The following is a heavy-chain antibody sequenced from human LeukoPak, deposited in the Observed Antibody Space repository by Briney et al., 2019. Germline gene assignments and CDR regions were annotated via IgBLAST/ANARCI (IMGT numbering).Heavy chain of an antibody. D-gene: IGHD1-1*01. CDR1: GFTVSSNY. CDR2: IYSGGST. Sequence: GGSLRLSCAASGFTVSSNYMSWVRQAPGKGLEWVSVIYSGGSTYYADSVKGRFSISRDNSENTLYLQMNSLRAEDTAVYYCARDGFNEYYGMDVWGQGTTVTVSS. V-gene: IGHV3-66*01. J-gene: IGHJ6*02. CDR3: ARDGFNEYYGMDV.